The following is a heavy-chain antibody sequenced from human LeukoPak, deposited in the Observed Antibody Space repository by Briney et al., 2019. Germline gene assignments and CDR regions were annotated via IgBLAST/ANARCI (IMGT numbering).Heavy chain of an antibody. CDR3: AKDGAGGYCSSTSCYEFDY. J-gene: IGHJ4*02. CDR1: EFTFSSYA. D-gene: IGHD2-2*01. Sequence: GGSLRLSCAASEFTFSSYAMSWVRQAPGKGLEWVSAISGSGGSTYYADSVKGRFTISRDNSKNTLYLQMNSLRAEDTAVYFCAKDGAGGYCSSTSCYEFDYWGQGTLVTVSS. CDR2: ISGSGGST. V-gene: IGHV3-23*01.